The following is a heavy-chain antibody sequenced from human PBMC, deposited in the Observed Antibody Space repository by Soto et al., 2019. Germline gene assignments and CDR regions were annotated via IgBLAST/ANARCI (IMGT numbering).Heavy chain of an antibody. CDR1: GFTFRNYG. Sequence: PGGSLRLSRAASGFTFRNYGMHWVRQDPGKGLERVAFISDDGSNKYYADSMKGRFTMSRDNSKRTLYLQMSSLRVEDTAVYYCTRRRNVLRFFEWSSGWEVWAQGTT. V-gene: IGHV3-30*03. D-gene: IGHD3-3*01. J-gene: IGHJ6*01. CDR2: ISDDGSNK. CDR3: TRRRNVLRFFEWSSGWEV.